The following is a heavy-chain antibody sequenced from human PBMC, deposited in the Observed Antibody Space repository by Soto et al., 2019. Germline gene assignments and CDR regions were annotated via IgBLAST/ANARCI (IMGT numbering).Heavy chain of an antibody. V-gene: IGHV3-66*01. Sequence: GGSLRLSCAASGFTVSSNYMSWVRQAPGEGLGWVSFISSGGSTYYADSVKGRFTISRDTSKNTLYLQMDSLRAEDTAVYYCASLKGRNFDNWGQGTQVTVSS. CDR2: ISSGGST. CDR1: GFTVSSNY. J-gene: IGHJ4*02. CDR3: ASLKGRNFDN.